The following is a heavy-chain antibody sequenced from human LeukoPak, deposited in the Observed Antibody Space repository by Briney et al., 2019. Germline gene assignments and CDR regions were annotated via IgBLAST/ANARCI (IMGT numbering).Heavy chain of an antibody. CDR2: ISGSGGST. CDR1: GFTFSSYA. J-gene: IGHJ3*02. V-gene: IGHV3-23*01. D-gene: IGHD1-14*01. CDR3: AKSPAAYPDAFDI. Sequence: GGSLRLSCAASGFTFSSYAMSWVRQAPGKGLEWVSAISGSGGSTYYADSVKGRFTISRDISKNTLYLQMNSLRAEDTAVYYCAKSPAAYPDAFDIWGQGTMVTVSS.